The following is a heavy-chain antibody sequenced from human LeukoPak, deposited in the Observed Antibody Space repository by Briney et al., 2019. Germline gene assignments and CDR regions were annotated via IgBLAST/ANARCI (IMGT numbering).Heavy chain of an antibody. J-gene: IGHJ6*02. CDR2: MNPNSGNT. D-gene: IGHD3-9*01. CDR3: ARSIRRYFDWLPRTYPPYYYYGMDV. Sequence: ASVKVSCKASGYTFTSYDINWVRQASGQGLEWMGWMNPNSGNTGYAQKFQRRVTMTRNTSISTAYMELSSLRSEDTAVYYCARSIRRYFDWLPRTYPPYYYYGMDVWGQGTTVTVSS. V-gene: IGHV1-8*01. CDR1: GYTFTSYD.